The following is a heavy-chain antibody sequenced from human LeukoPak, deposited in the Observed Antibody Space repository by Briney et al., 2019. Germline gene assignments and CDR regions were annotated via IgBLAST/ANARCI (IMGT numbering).Heavy chain of an antibody. Sequence: SETLSLTCTVSGGSISSSTYYWGWIRQPPGKGLEWIGYIYYSGSTNYNPPLKSRVTISVDTSKNQFSLKLSSVTAADTAVYYCARDGYYYDSSGYPDYYYMDVWGKGTTVTVSS. CDR3: ARDGYYYDSSGYPDYYYMDV. V-gene: IGHV4-61*05. CDR2: IYYSGST. D-gene: IGHD3-22*01. CDR1: GGSISSSTYY. J-gene: IGHJ6*03.